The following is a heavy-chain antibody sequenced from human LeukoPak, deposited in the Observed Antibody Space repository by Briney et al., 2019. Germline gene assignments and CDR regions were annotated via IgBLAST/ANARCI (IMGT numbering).Heavy chain of an antibody. CDR2: MNPHSGNT. Sequence: ASVKVSCTASGYTFTSYDINWVRQATGHGLEWMGWMNPHSGNTRYAQKFQGGVTMSRNTSTSTAYMGRSSLRSEDTPVCYCARRGGIAARPSKAAIFGYWGQGTLVTVSS. V-gene: IGHV1-8*01. CDR1: GYTFTSYD. CDR3: ARRGGIAARPSKAAIFGY. J-gene: IGHJ4*02. D-gene: IGHD6-6*01.